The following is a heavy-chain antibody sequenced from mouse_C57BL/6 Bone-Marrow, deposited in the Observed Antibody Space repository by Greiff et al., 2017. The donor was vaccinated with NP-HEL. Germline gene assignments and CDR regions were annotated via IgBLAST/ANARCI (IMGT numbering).Heavy chain of an antibody. D-gene: IGHD1-1*01. CDR3: VRESGDYYGSSYGYWYFDV. CDR1: GFTFNTYA. CDR2: IRSKSSNYAT. J-gene: IGHJ1*03. V-gene: IGHV10-3*01. Sequence: EVQRVESGGGLVQPKGSLKLSCAASGFTFNTYAMHWVRQAPGKGLEWVARIRSKSSNYATYYADSVKDRFTISRDDSQSMLYLQMNNLKTEDTAMYYCVRESGDYYGSSYGYWYFDVWGTGTTVTVSS.